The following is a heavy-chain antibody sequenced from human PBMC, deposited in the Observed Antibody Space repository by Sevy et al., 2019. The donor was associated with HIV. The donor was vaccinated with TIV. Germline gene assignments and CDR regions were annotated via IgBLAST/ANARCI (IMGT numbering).Heavy chain of an antibody. J-gene: IGHJ5*01. D-gene: IGHD6-19*01. CDR1: GFSFSNAW. V-gene: IGHV3-15*01. Sequence: GGSLRLSCGAFGFSFSNAWMGWVRQAPGKGLEWVGRIKSKTDGGTTDHAESVKGRFTISKDDSKNTLYLQMNSLKTEDTAIYYCTTVRLGSSAWLDSWGQGALVTVSS. CDR3: TTVRLGSSAWLDS. CDR2: IKSKTDGGTT.